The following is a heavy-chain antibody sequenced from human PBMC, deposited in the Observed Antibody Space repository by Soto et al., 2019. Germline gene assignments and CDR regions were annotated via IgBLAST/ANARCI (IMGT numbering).Heavy chain of an antibody. CDR1: GGSISSYY. CDR3: ARNYYDSSGYQDAFDI. Sequence: PSETLSLTCPVSGGSISSYYWSWIRQPPGKGLEWIGYIYYSGSTNYNPSLKSRVTISVDTSKNQFSLKLSSVTAADTAVYYCARNYYDSSGYQDAFDIWGQGTMVTVS. D-gene: IGHD3-22*01. V-gene: IGHV4-59*01. CDR2: IYYSGST. J-gene: IGHJ3*02.